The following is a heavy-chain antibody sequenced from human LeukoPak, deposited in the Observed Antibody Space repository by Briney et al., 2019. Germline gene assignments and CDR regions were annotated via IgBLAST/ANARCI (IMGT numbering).Heavy chain of an antibody. CDR2: IYYSRST. CDR1: GGSISNSGYY. Sequence: SETLSLTCTVSGGSISNSGYYWSWIRQHPGKGLEWIGYIYYSRSTYYNPSLKSRVTISVDTSKNQFSLKLSSVTVADTAVYYCARAEMVTTVGWFDPWGQGTLVNVSS. D-gene: IGHD5-24*01. V-gene: IGHV4-31*03. J-gene: IGHJ5*02. CDR3: ARAEMVTTVGWFDP.